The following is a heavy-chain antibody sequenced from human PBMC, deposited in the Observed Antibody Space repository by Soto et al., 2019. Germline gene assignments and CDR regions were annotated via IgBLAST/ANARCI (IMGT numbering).Heavy chain of an antibody. Sequence: QVQLVESGGGVVQPGRSLRLSCAASGFTFSSYGMHWVRQAPGKGLEWVEVISYDGSNKYYADTVMGRFTISRDNSKNTXNXRMNSLRAEETAGYYCAKDPSRYCISTSCYDNWFDPWGQGTLVTVSS. V-gene: IGHV3-30*18. CDR3: AKDPSRYCISTSCYDNWFDP. CDR2: ISYDGSNK. CDR1: GFTFSSYG. J-gene: IGHJ5*02. D-gene: IGHD2-2*01.